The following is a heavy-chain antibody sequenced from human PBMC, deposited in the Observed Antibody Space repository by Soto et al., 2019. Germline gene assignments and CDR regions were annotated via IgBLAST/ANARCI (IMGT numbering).Heavy chain of an antibody. J-gene: IGHJ4*02. CDR3: AKGAAGGTGAFEN. CDR2: LTDSGGAT. Sequence: EVQLLESGGGLVQPGGSLRLSCAASGFSVDNFAMYWVRQAPGKGLQWLSGLTDSGGATFSADSVRGRFTISRDSFYNTLNLQMNSLRVEGTAVYYCAKGAAGGTGAFENWGQGTLVTVSS. D-gene: IGHD6-25*01. CDR1: GFSVDNFA. V-gene: IGHV3-23*01.